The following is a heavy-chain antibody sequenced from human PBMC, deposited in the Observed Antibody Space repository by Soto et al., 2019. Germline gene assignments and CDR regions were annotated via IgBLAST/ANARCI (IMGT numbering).Heavy chain of an antibody. Sequence: PSETLSPTCTVSGGSISSSSYYWGWIRQPPGKGLEWIGSIYYSGSTYYNPSLKSRVTISVDTSKNQFSLKLSSVTAADTAVYYCASQVGYSGYDFGAFDIWGQGTMVTVSS. CDR2: IYYSGST. V-gene: IGHV4-39*01. J-gene: IGHJ3*02. CDR1: GGSISSSSYY. D-gene: IGHD5-12*01. CDR3: ASQVGYSGYDFGAFDI.